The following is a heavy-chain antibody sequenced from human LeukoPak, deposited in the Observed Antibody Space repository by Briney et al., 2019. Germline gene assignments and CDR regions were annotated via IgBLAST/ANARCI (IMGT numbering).Heavy chain of an antibody. D-gene: IGHD3-22*01. CDR1: GGSISSYY. CDR2: IYNSGST. V-gene: IGHV4-4*07. J-gene: IGHJ4*02. Sequence: ASETLSLTCTVSGGSISSYYWSWIRQPAGKGLEWIGRIYNSGSTNYNPSLKSRVNMSVDTSKNQFSLKLSSVTAADTAVYYCATQNYYASSGYYPFDYWGQGTLVTVSS. CDR3: ATQNYYASSGYYPFDY.